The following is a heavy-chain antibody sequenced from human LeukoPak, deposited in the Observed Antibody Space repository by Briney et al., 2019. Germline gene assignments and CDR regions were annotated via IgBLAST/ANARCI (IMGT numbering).Heavy chain of an antibody. V-gene: IGHV4-39*01. Sequence: KPSEILSLTCTVSGGSISSSSYYWGWIRQPPGKGLEWIGSIYYSGSTYYNPSLKSRVTISVDTSKNQFSLKLSSVTAADTAVYYCARSDSSSFDYWGQGTLVTVSS. CDR3: ARSDSSSFDY. D-gene: IGHD6-13*01. J-gene: IGHJ4*02. CDR2: IYYSGST. CDR1: GGSISSSSYY.